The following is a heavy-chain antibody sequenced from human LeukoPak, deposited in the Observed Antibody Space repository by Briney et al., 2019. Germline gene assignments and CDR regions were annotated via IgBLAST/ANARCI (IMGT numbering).Heavy chain of an antibody. CDR2: ITYDGSNK. CDR3: AKYLLWFGEFSPFDY. J-gene: IGHJ4*02. V-gene: IGHV3-30*18. CDR1: GFTFSSYG. Sequence: GGSLRLSCAASGFTFSSYGMHWVRQAPGKGLEWVAVITYDGSNKYYAESVEGRFTLARDHSNNTLYQQMNSLGTERTAVYYCAKYLLWFGEFSPFDYWGQGALVTVSS. D-gene: IGHD3-10*01.